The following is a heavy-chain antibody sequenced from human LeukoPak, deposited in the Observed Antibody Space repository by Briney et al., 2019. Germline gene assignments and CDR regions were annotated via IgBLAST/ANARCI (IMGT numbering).Heavy chain of an antibody. CDR1: GFTFNNYA. D-gene: IGHD6-13*01. Sequence: GGSLRLSCAASGFTFNNYAISWVRQAPGKGLEWVSAIGGNGGPTYYADSVKGRFSISRDNSKNTLFLQMYSLRAEDSAVYYCAKDRIAAAGAGPFDYWGQGALVTVSS. CDR3: AKDRIAAAGAGPFDY. J-gene: IGHJ4*02. V-gene: IGHV3-23*01. CDR2: IGGNGGPT.